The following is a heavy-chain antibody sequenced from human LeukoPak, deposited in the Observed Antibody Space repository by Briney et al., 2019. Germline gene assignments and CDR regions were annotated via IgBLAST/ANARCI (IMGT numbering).Heavy chain of an antibody. CDR3: ARVRIAVAGTLGP. D-gene: IGHD6-19*01. J-gene: IGHJ5*02. CDR1: GGSISSSSYY. CDR2: IYYSGST. V-gene: IGHV4-39*01. Sequence: PSETLSLTCTVSGGSISSSSYYWGWIRQPPGKGLEWIGSIYYSGSTYYNPSLNSRVTISVDTSKNQYSLKLSSVTDADTAVYYCARVRIAVAGTLGPWGQGTLVTVSS.